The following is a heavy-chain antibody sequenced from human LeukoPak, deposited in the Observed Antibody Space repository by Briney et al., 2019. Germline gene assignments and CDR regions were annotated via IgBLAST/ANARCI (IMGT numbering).Heavy chain of an antibody. CDR2: ITGSSSYI. J-gene: IGHJ4*02. V-gene: IGHV3-21*01. Sequence: GGSLRPSCAASGFSFRSYSMDWVRQAPGKGLEWVSSITGSSSYISYADSVKGRFTISRDNAENSLFLQMNSLRPEDTAVYFCARDRLEGGETFDSWGQGTLVTVSS. D-gene: IGHD1-1*01. CDR3: ARDRLEGGETFDS. CDR1: GFSFRSYS.